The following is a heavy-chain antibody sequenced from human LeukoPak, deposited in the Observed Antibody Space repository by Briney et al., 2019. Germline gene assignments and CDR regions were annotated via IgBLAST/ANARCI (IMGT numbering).Heavy chain of an antibody. V-gene: IGHV1-69*04. D-gene: IGHD6-19*01. Sequence: GASVKVSCKASGGTFSSYAISSVRQAPGQGLEWMGRIIPILGIANYAQKFQGRVTITADKSTSTAYMELSSLRSEDTAVYYCARDRSSGWTHNFDYWGQGTLVTVSS. CDR3: ARDRSSGWTHNFDY. J-gene: IGHJ4*02. CDR1: GGTFSSYA. CDR2: IIPILGIA.